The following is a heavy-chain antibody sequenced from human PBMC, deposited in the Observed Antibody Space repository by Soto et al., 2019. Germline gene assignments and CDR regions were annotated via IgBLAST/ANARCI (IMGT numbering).Heavy chain of an antibody. CDR1: GFTFSDYY. D-gene: IGHD4-17*01. Sequence: GGSLRLSCDVSGFTFSDYYMSWIRQAPGKGLEWISYIAPSGSPIYYSDSVKGRFTISRDNAKNSLYLQMNSLRAEDTAVYYCAREGGDLNWFDPWGQGTLVTVSS. CDR3: AREGGDLNWFDP. J-gene: IGHJ5*02. V-gene: IGHV3-11*04. CDR2: IAPSGSPI.